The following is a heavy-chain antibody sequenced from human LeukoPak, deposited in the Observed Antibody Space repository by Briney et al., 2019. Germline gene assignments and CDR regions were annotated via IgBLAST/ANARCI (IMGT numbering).Heavy chain of an antibody. CDR2: IGTAGDT. V-gene: IGHV3-13*01. Sequence: GGSLRLSCAASGFTFSSYDMHWVRQAPGKGLEWVSAIGTAGDTYYPGSVKGRFTISRENAKNSLYLQMNSLRAGDTAVYYCARGLAVAGTSCPNNWFDPWGQGTLVTVSS. CDR1: GFTFSSYD. D-gene: IGHD6-19*01. CDR3: ARGLAVAGTSCPNNWFDP. J-gene: IGHJ5*02.